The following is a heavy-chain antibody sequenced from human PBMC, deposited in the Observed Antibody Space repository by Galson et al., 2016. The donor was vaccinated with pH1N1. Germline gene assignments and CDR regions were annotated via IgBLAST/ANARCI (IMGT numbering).Heavy chain of an antibody. D-gene: IGHD2-15*01. V-gene: IGHV3-74*01. Sequence: SLRLSCAASGFIFTNYWMHWVRQAPGRGLVWVARVNNDGSSTNYADSVKGRFTLPRDNAKNTVFLEMSSIRTEDTGAYYCVRDRYCSGVICSPPTAEYFQHWGRGTLLTVSS. J-gene: IGHJ1*01. CDR2: VNNDGSST. CDR3: VRDRYCSGVICSPPTAEYFQH. CDR1: GFIFTNYW.